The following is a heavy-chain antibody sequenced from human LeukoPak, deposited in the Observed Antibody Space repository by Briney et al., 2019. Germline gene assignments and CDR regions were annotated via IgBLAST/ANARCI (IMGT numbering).Heavy chain of an antibody. D-gene: IGHD4-17*01. V-gene: IGHV4-59*01. CDR3: ARETHYGDYDY. CDR1: GGSISSYY. CDR2: IYYSGST. Sequence: SETLSLTCTVSGGSISSYYWSWIRQPPGKGLEWIGYIYYSGSTNYNPSLKSRVTISVDTSKNQFSLKLRSLTAADTAVYYCARETHYGDYDYWGQGTLVTVSS. J-gene: IGHJ4*02.